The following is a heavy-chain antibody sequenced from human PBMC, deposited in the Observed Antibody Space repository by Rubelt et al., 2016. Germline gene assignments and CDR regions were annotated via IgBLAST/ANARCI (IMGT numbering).Heavy chain of an antibody. J-gene: IGHJ4*02. CDR3: ARHEYGSETSCYDI. V-gene: IGHV4-34*01. CDR2: INHGGST. Sequence: QVQLQQWGAGLLKPSETLSLTCAVYGGTFSGFLWSWVRPPPGKGLEWIGEINHGGSTNYNPSLQRRVTLSIDTSRNQFSLKLTSMTAPDTAVYYCARHEYGSETSCYDIWGQGSLVTVSS. CDR1: GGTFSGFL. D-gene: IGHD2-2*01.